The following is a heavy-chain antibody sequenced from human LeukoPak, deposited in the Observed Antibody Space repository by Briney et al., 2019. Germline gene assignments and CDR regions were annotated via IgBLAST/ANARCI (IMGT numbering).Heavy chain of an antibody. CDR3: ARDLSSGYSYFYYYYYGMDV. CDR1: GGSISSYY. Sequence: KPSETLSLTCTVSGGSISSYYWSWIRQPAGKGLEWIGRIYTSGSTNYNPSLKSRVTMSVDTSKNQFSLKLSSVTAADTAVYYCARDLSSGYSYFYYYYYGMDVWGQGTTVTVSS. V-gene: IGHV4-4*07. D-gene: IGHD3-22*01. J-gene: IGHJ6*02. CDR2: IYTSGST.